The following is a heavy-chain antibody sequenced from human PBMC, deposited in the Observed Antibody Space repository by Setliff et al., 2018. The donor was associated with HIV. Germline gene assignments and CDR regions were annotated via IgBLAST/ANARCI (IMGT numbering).Heavy chain of an antibody. Sequence: SEPLSLTCTVSGGSISSTSYYWGWIRQPPGTGLEWIGSISSSGNTYYNPSLKSRVTTSVDTPKNQFSLKLNSVTAADTAVYYCAKTIGRYFDIFDNWGQGTLVTVS. CDR2: ISSSGNT. CDR3: AKTIGRYFDIFDN. J-gene: IGHJ4*02. D-gene: IGHD3-9*01. V-gene: IGHV4-39*01. CDR1: GGSISSTSYY.